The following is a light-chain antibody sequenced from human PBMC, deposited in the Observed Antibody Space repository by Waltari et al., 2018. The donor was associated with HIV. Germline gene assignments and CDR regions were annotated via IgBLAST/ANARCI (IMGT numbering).Light chain of an antibody. CDR1: QSVSSN. CDR3: QQYKNWPRT. Sequence: EIVMTQSPATLSVSPGESATLSCRASQSVSSNLAWYQQKPGQAPRLLIYGASTRATGIPARFSGSGSGTEFTLTISSLQSEDFAVYYCQQYKNWPRTFGQGTKVEIK. J-gene: IGKJ1*01. CDR2: GAS. V-gene: IGKV3-15*01.